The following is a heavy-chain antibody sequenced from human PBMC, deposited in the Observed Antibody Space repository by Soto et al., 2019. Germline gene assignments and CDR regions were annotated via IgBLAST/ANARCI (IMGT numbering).Heavy chain of an antibody. CDR1: GGSSRSSSYY. Sequence: SETLSLTCTVSGGSSRSSSYYWGWIRQPPGKGLEWIGSIYYSGSTYYNPSLKSRVTISVDTSKNQFSLKLSSVTAADTAVYYCARQGQWLVLAVGYWGQGTLVTVSS. CDR2: IYYSGST. V-gene: IGHV4-39*01. D-gene: IGHD6-19*01. CDR3: ARQGQWLVLAVGY. J-gene: IGHJ4*02.